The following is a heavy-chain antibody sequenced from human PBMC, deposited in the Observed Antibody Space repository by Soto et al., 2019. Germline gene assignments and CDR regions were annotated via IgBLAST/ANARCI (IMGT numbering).Heavy chain of an antibody. CDR2: GYYSGTT. CDR1: GDSITRSRYY. CDR3: ATEGGVVDANWFGP. Sequence: QLQLQESGPGLVKPSETLSLICTVSGDSITRSRYYWGWIRQSPGKGLEWIGSGYYSGTTYYNPSLRSRITISVDPSKNQFSLKMNSMTAADTAVYYCATEGGVVDANWFGPWGQGTLVIVSA. D-gene: IGHD3-22*01. V-gene: IGHV4-39*02. J-gene: IGHJ5*02.